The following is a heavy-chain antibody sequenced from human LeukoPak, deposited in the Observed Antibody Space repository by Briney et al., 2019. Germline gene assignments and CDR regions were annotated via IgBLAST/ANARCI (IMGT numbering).Heavy chain of an antibody. CDR1: GGSFSGYY. CDR3: ARDTYYVWGSYRYRSSFDY. V-gene: IGHV4-34*01. J-gene: IGHJ4*02. CDR2: INHSGST. D-gene: IGHD3-16*02. Sequence: SETLSLTCAVYGGSFSGYYWSWIRQPPGKGLEWIGEINHSGSTNYNPSLKGRVTISVDTSKNQFSLKLSSVTAADTAVYYCARDTYYVWGSYRYRSSFDYWGQGTLVTVSS.